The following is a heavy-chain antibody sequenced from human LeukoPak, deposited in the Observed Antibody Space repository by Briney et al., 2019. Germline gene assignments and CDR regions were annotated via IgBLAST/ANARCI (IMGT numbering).Heavy chain of an antibody. CDR3: ARRRSSSFGDFDY. J-gene: IGHJ4*02. Sequence: GESLKISCKGSRYSFTSYWIGWVRQMPGKGLEWMGIIYPGDSDTRYSPSFQGQVTISADKSISTAYLQWSSLKASDTAMYYCARRRSSSFGDFDYWGQGTLVTVSS. D-gene: IGHD6-6*01. V-gene: IGHV5-51*01. CDR1: RYSFTSYW. CDR2: IYPGDSDT.